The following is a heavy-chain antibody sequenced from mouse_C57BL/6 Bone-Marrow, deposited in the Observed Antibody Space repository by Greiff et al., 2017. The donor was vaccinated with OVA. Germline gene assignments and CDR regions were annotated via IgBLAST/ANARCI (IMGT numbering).Heavy chain of an antibody. CDR2: IHPNSGST. J-gene: IGHJ3*01. D-gene: IGHD2-3*01. V-gene: IGHV1-64*01. CDR1: GYTFPSYW. CDR3: AREGYYQTWFAY. Sequence: QVQLQQPGAELVKPGASVKLSCKASGYTFPSYWMHWVKQRPGQGLEWIGMIHPNSGSTNYNEKFKRKATLTVDKSSSTAYMQLSSLPSEDSAVYYCAREGYYQTWFAYWGQGTLVTVSA.